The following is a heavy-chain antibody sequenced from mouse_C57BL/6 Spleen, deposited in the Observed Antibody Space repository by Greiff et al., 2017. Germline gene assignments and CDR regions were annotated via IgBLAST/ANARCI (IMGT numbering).Heavy chain of an antibody. CDR1: GFTFSSYA. J-gene: IGHJ4*01. Sequence: EVKLVESGEGLVKPGGSLQLSCAASGFTFSSYAMSWVRQTPEKRLEWVAYISSGGDYIYYADTVKGRFTISRDNARNTLYLQMSSLKSEDTAMYYCTRDHYGSSYAMDYWGQGTSVTVSS. V-gene: IGHV5-9-1*02. D-gene: IGHD1-1*01. CDR3: TRDHYGSSYAMDY. CDR2: ISSGGDYI.